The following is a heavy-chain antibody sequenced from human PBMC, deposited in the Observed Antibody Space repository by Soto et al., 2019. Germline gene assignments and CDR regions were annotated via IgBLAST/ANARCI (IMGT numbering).Heavy chain of an antibody. J-gene: IGHJ4*02. CDR1: GGSISGYY. CDR2: IYYSGST. Sequence: PSETLSLTCTVSGGSISGYYWSWIRQSPEKGLEYIGYIYYSGSTNYNPSLKSRVTISVDTSKNQFSLKLSSVTAADTAVYYCARRYGANFDYWGQGTLVTVSS. D-gene: IGHD4-17*01. V-gene: IGHV4-59*08. CDR3: ARRYGANFDY.